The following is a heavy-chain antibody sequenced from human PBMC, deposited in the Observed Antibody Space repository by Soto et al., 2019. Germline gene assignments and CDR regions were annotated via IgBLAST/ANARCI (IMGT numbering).Heavy chain of an antibody. D-gene: IGHD6-13*01. V-gene: IGHV3-74*01. CDR3: ARDQIGSLYSRHGMDV. CDR2: INSDGSST. CDR1: GFTFTSYW. Sequence: GGSLRLSCAASGFTFTSYWMLWVRQAPGKGLVWVSRINSDGSSTSYADPVKGRFTISRDNTKNTLYLQMNSLRAEDTAVYYCARDQIGSLYSRHGMDVWGLGTTVTVSS. J-gene: IGHJ6*01.